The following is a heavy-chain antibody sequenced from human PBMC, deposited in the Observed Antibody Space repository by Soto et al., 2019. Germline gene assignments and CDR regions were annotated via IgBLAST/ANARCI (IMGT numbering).Heavy chain of an antibody. J-gene: IGHJ4*02. CDR3: ARGGHVVVVTAALDY. CDR2: VNPSGGHT. CDR1: GDTFTEYY. D-gene: IGHD2-21*02. Sequence: GASVKVSCKASGDTFTEYYIHWVRQAPGQGLEWMGTVNPSGGHTTYAQHFLGRVTMTRDTATSTLYMELTSLTSEDTAVYYCARGGHVVVVTAALDYWGQGTLVTVLL. V-gene: IGHV1-46*01.